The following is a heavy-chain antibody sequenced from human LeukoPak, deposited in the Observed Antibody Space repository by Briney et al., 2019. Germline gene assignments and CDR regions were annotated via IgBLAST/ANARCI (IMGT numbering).Heavy chain of an antibody. Sequence: GGSLRLSCAASGFTFSNYWMHWVRQAPGKGLVWVSRCNSDGSRTTYADSVKGRFTISRDNAKNTLYLQMNSLRAEDTAVYYCARVGYNSGWYEYWGQGTLVTVSS. V-gene: IGHV3-74*01. CDR2: CNSDGSRT. D-gene: IGHD6-19*01. CDR1: GFTFSNYW. CDR3: ARVGYNSGWYEY. J-gene: IGHJ4*02.